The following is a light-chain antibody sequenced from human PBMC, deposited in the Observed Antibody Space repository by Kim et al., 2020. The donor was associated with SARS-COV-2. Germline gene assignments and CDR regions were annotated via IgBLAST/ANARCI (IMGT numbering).Light chain of an antibody. J-gene: IGLJ2*01. CDR2: YDD. Sequence: QRVTISCSGSRSNLGNNAVSWYQHVPGKAPKLLIYYDDLVPSGGSDRFSGSKSGTSASLAISGLQSDDEGHYYCAAWDAFLNAVVFGGGTQLTVL. CDR1: RSNLGNNA. CDR3: AAWDAFLNAVV. V-gene: IGLV1-36*01.